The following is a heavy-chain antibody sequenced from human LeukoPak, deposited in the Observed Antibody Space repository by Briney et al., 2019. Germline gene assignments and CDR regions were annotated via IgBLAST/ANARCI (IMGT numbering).Heavy chain of an antibody. CDR2: IYYSGST. V-gene: IGHV4-59*08. CDR3: ARRIETYYYDTSGYYFGYYFDY. Sequence: SETLSLTCTVSGGSISSYYWSWIRQPPGKGLEWIGYIYYSGSTNYYPSHKSRVARSVGTSKNQFSLNLSSVTAADTAIYYCARRIETYYYDTSGYYFGYYFDYWGQGTLVTVSS. J-gene: IGHJ4*02. CDR1: GGSISSYY. D-gene: IGHD3-22*01.